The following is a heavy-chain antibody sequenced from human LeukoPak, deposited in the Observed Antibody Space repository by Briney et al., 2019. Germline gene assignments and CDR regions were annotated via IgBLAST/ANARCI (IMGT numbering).Heavy chain of an antibody. CDR2: INHNGNVN. V-gene: IGHV3-7*04. Sequence: GGSLRLSCAASGFTFSSYWMNWARQAPGKGLEWVASINHNGNVNYYVDSVKGRFTISRDNAKNSLYLQMNSLRAEDTAIYYCTRVGYIDEGIDYWGQGTLVTVSS. D-gene: IGHD5-24*01. CDR1: GFTFSSYW. CDR3: TRVGYIDEGIDY. J-gene: IGHJ4*02.